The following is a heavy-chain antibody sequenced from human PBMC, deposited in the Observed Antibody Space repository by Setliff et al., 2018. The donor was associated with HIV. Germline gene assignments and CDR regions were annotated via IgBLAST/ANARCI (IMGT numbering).Heavy chain of an antibody. V-gene: IGHV4-34*01. D-gene: IGHD5-18*01. CDR1: GGSFSDYY. CDR2: INHSGST. Sequence: PSETLSLTCAVYGGSFSDYYWSWIRQPPGKGLEWIGEINHSGSTNYNASLKSRVIISGDTSKKQFSLRLSSVTVADTAVYYCARVPRQLLKGAAAYFDYWGQGILVTVSS. CDR3: ARVPRQLLKGAAAYFDY. J-gene: IGHJ4*02.